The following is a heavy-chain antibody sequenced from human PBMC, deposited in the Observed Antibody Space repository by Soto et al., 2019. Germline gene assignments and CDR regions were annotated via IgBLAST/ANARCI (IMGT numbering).Heavy chain of an antibody. CDR3: ARSKYYYGSGRPYYYYGMDV. CDR2: IYYSGST. D-gene: IGHD3-10*01. CDR1: GGFISSYY. J-gene: IGHJ6*02. V-gene: IGHV4-59*01. Sequence: PSETLSLTCTVSGGFISSYYWSWMRQPPGKGLEWIGYIYYSGSTNYNPSLKSRVTISVDTSKNQFSLKLSSVTAADTAVYYCARSKYYYGSGRPYYYYGMDVWGQGTTVTV.